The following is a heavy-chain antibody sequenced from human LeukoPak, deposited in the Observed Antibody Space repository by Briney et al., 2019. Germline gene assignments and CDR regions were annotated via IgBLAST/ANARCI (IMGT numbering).Heavy chain of an antibody. J-gene: IGHJ4*02. D-gene: IGHD4-23*01. Sequence: GGSLRLSCAASGFTFSSYGMHWVRQAPGKGLEWVAFIRYDGSNKYYADSVKGRFTISRDNSKNTLYLQMNSLRAEDTAVYYCAKGAGRLRWGGDYWGQGTLVTVSS. CDR1: GFTFSSYG. CDR3: AKGAGRLRWGGDY. CDR2: IRYDGSNK. V-gene: IGHV3-30*02.